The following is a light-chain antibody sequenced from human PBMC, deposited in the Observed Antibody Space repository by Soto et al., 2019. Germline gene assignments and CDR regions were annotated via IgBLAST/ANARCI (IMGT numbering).Light chain of an antibody. CDR3: CSYVGSTTYV. Sequence: FAVTQTDSVSGRPGHSIPSSCTGSSNDAGRYNQVSSYQQHPGKASKVMIYEGSQRLSGVSNRFSGSKSCNTASLTISCLQAEDEADYYCCSYVGSTTYVFGTGTRSPS. CDR2: EGS. V-gene: IGLV2-23*01. CDR1: SNDAGRYNQ. J-gene: IGLJ1*01.